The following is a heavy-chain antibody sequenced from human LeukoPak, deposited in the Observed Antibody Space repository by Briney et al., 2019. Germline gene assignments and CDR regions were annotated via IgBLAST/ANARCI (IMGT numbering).Heavy chain of an antibody. V-gene: IGHV3-11*01. D-gene: IGHD3-9*01. CDR3: AREPPLTTRTGKGGWFDP. CDR2: ISSSGSTI. J-gene: IGHJ5*02. Sequence: PGGSLRLSCAASGFTFSDYYMSWIRQAPGKGLEWVSYISSSGSTIYYADSVKGRFTISRDNAKNSLYLQMNSLRAEDTAVYYCAREPPLTTRTGKGGWFDPWGQGTLVTVSS. CDR1: GFTFSDYY.